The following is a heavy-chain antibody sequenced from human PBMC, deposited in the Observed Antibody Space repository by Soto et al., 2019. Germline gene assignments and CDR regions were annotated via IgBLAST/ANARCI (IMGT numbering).Heavy chain of an antibody. Sequence: GGSLRLSCAASGFAFSTYTLNWVRKAPGKGLEWVSGIYGDGSRAYYADSVKGRFTISRDQSKSMLYLQMNNMRTEDTARYYSVKDLPPDGFWDLDSWGQGTPVTVSS. J-gene: IGHJ4*02. D-gene: IGHD1-26*01. CDR1: GFAFSTYT. CDR2: IYGDGSRA. V-gene: IGHV3-23*01. CDR3: VKDLPPDGFWDLDS.